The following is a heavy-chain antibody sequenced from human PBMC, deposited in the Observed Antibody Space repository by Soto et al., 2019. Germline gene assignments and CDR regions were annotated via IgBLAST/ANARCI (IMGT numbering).Heavy chain of an antibody. Sequence: QVQLVQSGAEVKKPGASVKVSCKASGSTFTRHDMQWVRQAPGQSLEWMGWIKTGNGDTKYSEKFQGRVIISRDTFASTVYMELSSLRLEDTAVYYCARQAFDIWGQGTTVSVSS. J-gene: IGHJ3*02. CDR1: GSTFTRHD. V-gene: IGHV1-3*04. CDR3: ARQAFDI. CDR2: IKTGNGDT.